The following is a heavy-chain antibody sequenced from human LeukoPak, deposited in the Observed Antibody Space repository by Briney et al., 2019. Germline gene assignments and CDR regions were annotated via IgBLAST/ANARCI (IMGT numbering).Heavy chain of an antibody. CDR2: IKQDGGEK. CDR3: ARWNYYDSQDY. V-gene: IGHV3-7*01. D-gene: IGHD3-22*01. CDR1: GFTFSSYW. Sequence: AGGSLRLSCATSGFTFSSYWMNWVRQAPGKGLEWVANIKQDGGEKYYVDSVKGRFTISRDNAKNSLYLQMNSLRAEDTAVYYCARWNYYDSQDYWGQGTLVTVSS. J-gene: IGHJ4*02.